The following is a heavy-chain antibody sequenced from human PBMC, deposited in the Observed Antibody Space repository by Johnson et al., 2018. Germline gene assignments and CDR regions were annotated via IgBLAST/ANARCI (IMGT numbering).Heavy chain of an antibody. CDR3: AREGTKWNSDACDI. V-gene: IGHV4-59*01. Sequence: QVQLQESGPGLVKPSETLSLTCTVSGGSISSYYWSWIRQPPGKGLEWIGYIYYSGRTNYNPSLKSLVTISVDTSKNQFSLKLSSVTAADTAGCYCAREGTKWNSDACDIWGQGTRVTVSS. CDR2: IYYSGRT. CDR1: GGSISSYY. J-gene: IGHJ3*02. D-gene: IGHD1-7*01.